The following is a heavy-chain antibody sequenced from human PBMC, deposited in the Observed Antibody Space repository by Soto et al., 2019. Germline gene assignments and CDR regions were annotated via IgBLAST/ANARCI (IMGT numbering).Heavy chain of an antibody. CDR2: ISGSGGST. Sequence: EVQLLESGGGLVQPGGSLRLSCAASGFTFSSYAMNWVRQAPGKGLEWVSAISGSGGSTYYADSVKGRFTISRDTSENTLYLQINSMRAEDTAVYYCAKELAIAVAATMDYWGRGTLVTVSS. D-gene: IGHD6-19*01. CDR1: GFTFSSYA. CDR3: AKELAIAVAATMDY. J-gene: IGHJ4*02. V-gene: IGHV3-23*01.